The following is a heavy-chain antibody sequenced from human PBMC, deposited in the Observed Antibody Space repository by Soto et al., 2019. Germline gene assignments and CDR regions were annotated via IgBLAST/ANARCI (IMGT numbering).Heavy chain of an antibody. D-gene: IGHD2-15*01. CDR2: IIPIFGTA. V-gene: IGHV1-69*13. J-gene: IGHJ4*02. CDR3: ARLYCSGGSCYSPFDY. CDR1: GGTFSSYA. Sequence: GASVKVSCKASGGTFSSYAISWVRQAPGQGLEWMGGIIPIFGTANYAQKFQGRVTITADESTSTAYMELSSLRSEDTAVYYCARLYCSGGSCYSPFDYWGQGTLVTVSS.